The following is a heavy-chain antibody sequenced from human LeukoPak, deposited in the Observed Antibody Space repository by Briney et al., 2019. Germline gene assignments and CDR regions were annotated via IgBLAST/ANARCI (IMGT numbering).Heavy chain of an antibody. CDR2: ISGDGGST. V-gene: IGHV3-43*02. CDR3: AKDTGYYDSSGYPPNNWFDP. D-gene: IGHD3-22*01. Sequence: GGSLRLSCAASGFTFDDYAMHWVRQAPGKGLEWVSLISGDGGSTYYADSVKGRFTISRDNSKNSLYLQMNSLRTEDTALYYCAKDTGYYDSSGYPPNNWFDPWGQGTLVTVSS. CDR1: GFTFDDYA. J-gene: IGHJ5*02.